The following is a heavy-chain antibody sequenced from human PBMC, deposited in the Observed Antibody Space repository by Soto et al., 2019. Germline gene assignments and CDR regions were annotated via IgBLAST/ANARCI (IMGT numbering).Heavy chain of an antibody. D-gene: IGHD1-26*01. J-gene: IGHJ4*02. Sequence: EVQLVASGGGLVQPGRSLRLSCAASGFTFDDYAMHWVRQAPGKGLERVSGISWNSGNIGYADSVKGRFTISRDNAKNSLYLQMNSLRAEDTALYYCAKDKWELSYYFDYWGQGTLVTVSS. CDR2: ISWNSGNI. CDR3: AKDKWELSYYFDY. V-gene: IGHV3-9*01. CDR1: GFTFDDYA.